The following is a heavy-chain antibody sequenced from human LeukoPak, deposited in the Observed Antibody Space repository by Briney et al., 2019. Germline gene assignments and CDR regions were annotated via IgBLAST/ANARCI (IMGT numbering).Heavy chain of an antibody. CDR1: GFTFSSYE. Sequence: GGSLRLXCAASGFTFSSYEMNWVRQAPGKELEWVSYISSSGSTIYYADSVKGRFTISRDNAKNSLYLQMNSLRAEDTAVYYCARDPPTGGDYWGQGTLVTVSS. CDR2: ISSSGSTI. CDR3: ARDPPTGGDY. V-gene: IGHV3-48*03. D-gene: IGHD7-27*01. J-gene: IGHJ4*02.